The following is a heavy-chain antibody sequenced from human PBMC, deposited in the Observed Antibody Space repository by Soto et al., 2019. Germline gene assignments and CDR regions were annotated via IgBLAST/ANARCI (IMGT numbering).Heavy chain of an antibody. Sequence: TSEALSLTCSVYGGSFSGYYWSWIRQPPGKWLEWIGEINHSGSTNYNPSLKSRVTISVDTSKNQFSLKLSSVTAADTAVYYCARKGDRTRGPSIAARPRKTYYYYGMDVWGQGTTVTVSS. CDR3: ARKGDRTRGPSIAARPRKTYYYYGMDV. V-gene: IGHV4-34*01. CDR2: INHSGST. D-gene: IGHD6-6*01. J-gene: IGHJ6*02. CDR1: GGSFSGYY.